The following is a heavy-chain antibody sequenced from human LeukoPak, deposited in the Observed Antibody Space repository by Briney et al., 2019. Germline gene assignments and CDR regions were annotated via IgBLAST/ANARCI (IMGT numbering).Heavy chain of an antibody. CDR2: IGYDGSNK. CDR1: AFTFRSYG. D-gene: IGHD3-10*01. J-gene: IGHJ4*02. CDR3: AKVTGRQQLIELFDY. Sequence: GGSLRLSCATSAFTFRSYGMHWVRQAPEKGLEWVATIGYDGSNKYYADSVKGRLTIYRENCQITLYLQMNNLRPEDTAMYYCAKVTGRQQLIELFDYWGQGTLVTVSS. V-gene: IGHV3-30*02.